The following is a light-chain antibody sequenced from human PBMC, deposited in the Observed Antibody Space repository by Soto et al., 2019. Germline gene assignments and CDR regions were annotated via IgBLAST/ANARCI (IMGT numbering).Light chain of an antibody. CDR1: RNGGSN. CDR3: QQYDDWPWT. CDR2: GAS. J-gene: IGKJ1*01. Sequence: EIVVTHCLATLSVSPEERATLSCMASRNGGSNLAWYMQKPSQSPRLLISGASTRAADFPARFSGSGSGTEFILTISSLESEDFAFYYCQQYDDWPWTFGQGTKVDIK. V-gene: IGKV3-15*01.